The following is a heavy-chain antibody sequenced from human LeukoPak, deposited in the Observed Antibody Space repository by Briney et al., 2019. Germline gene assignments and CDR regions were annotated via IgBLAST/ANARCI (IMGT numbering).Heavy chain of an antibody. D-gene: IGHD3-9*01. Sequence: SETLSLTCTVSGGSISSHYWSWIRQPPGKGLEWIGYIYYSGSTNYNPSLKSRVTISVDTSKNQFSLKLSSVTAADTAVYYCARSTLRYFDWLSEDWGQGTLVTVSS. V-gene: IGHV4-59*11. CDR1: GGSISSHY. J-gene: IGHJ4*02. CDR2: IYYSGST. CDR3: ARSTLRYFDWLSED.